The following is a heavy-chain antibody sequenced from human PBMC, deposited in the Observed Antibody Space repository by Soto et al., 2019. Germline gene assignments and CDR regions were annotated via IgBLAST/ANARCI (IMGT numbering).Heavy chain of an antibody. CDR2: IYYSGST. CDR1: GGSISSSSYY. Sequence: QLQLQESGPGLVKPSETLSLTCTVSGGSISSSSYYWGWIRQPPGKGREWMGSIYYSGSTYYNPSLKSRVTISVDTSKNQFSLKLSSVTAADTAVYYCARLSVSSAYYYYYYGMDVWGQGTTVTVSS. CDR3: ARLSVSSAYYYYYYGMDV. V-gene: IGHV4-39*01. D-gene: IGHD6-6*01. J-gene: IGHJ6*02.